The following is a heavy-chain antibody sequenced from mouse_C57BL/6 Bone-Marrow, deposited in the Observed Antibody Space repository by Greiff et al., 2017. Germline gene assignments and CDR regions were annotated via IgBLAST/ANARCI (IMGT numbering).Heavy chain of an antibody. Sequence: DVKLVESGGGLVKPGGSLKLSCAASGFTFSDYGMHWVRQAPEKGLAWVAYISSGSSTIYYADTVKGRFTISRDNAKNTLFLQMTSLRSEDTAMYYCARWLLRWYFDVWGTGTTVTVSS. D-gene: IGHD2-3*01. CDR1: GFTFSDYG. CDR3: ARWLLRWYFDV. V-gene: IGHV5-17*01. CDR2: ISSGSSTI. J-gene: IGHJ1*03.